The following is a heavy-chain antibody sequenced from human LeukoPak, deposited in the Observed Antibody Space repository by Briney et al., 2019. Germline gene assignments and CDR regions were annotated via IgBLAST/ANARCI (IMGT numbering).Heavy chain of an antibody. CDR3: AKDPRPFGVVIRWFDP. Sequence: HPGGSLRLSCAASGFTFSSYAMSWVRQAPGKGLEWVSAISGSGGSTYYADSVKGRFTISRDNSKNTLYLQMNSLRAEDTAVYYCAKDPRPFGVVIRWFDPWGQGTLVTVSS. J-gene: IGHJ5*02. CDR1: GFTFSSYA. CDR2: ISGSGGST. V-gene: IGHV3-23*01. D-gene: IGHD3-3*01.